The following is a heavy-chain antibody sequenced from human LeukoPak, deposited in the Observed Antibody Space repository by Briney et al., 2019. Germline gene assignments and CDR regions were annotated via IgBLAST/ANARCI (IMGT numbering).Heavy chain of an antibody. Sequence: GGSLRLSCAASGFTFSSYSMNWVRQAPGKGLEWVSSISSSSSYIYYADSVKGRFTISRDNAKNSLYLQMNSLRAEDTAVYYCAREGWDADIRFDFDYWGQGTLVTVSS. V-gene: IGHV3-21*01. CDR1: GFTFSSYS. D-gene: IGHD1-26*01. CDR2: ISSSSSYI. J-gene: IGHJ4*02. CDR3: AREGWDADIRFDFDY.